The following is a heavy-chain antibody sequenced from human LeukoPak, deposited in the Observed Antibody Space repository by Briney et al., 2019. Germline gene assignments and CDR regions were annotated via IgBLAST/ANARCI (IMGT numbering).Heavy chain of an antibody. V-gene: IGHV3-48*04. CDR1: GFTFSSYS. D-gene: IGHD5-24*01. J-gene: IGHJ4*02. CDR2: ISGSSTTR. Sequence: GGSLRLSCVGSGFTFSSYSMSWVRQAPGKGLEWVSFISGSSTTRHYAVSVEGRFTVSRDNAKNTLYLQMNSLRVEDTAVYYCARAGYNWEHDYWGQGTLVTVSS. CDR3: ARAGYNWEHDY.